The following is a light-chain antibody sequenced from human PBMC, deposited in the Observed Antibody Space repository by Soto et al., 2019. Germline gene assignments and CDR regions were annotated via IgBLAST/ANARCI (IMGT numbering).Light chain of an antibody. V-gene: IGKV1-27*01. CDR2: AAS. J-gene: IGKJ1*01. CDR1: QGSSNY. Sequence: IQMTQSPSSLSASVGDRVTITCRASQGSSNYLAWYKQKPGKVPKLVIYAASTLQSGVPSRFSGSGSGTYFTLTISSLQPDDVATYYCQKYNGALWTFGQGTKVEIK. CDR3: QKYNGALWT.